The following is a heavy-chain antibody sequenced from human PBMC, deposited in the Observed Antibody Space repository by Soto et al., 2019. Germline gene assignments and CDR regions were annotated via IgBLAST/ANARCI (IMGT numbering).Heavy chain of an antibody. Sequence: ASVKVSCKASGYNISSYDIIWVRQAAGQGLEWMGWMDPNRGHSDSVQNFRGRVTMTRDTSTSTVYMELSSLRSEDTAVYYCARVYYDILTGWDHYYFDYWGQGTLVTVSS. CDR1: GYNISSYD. CDR2: MDPNRGHS. J-gene: IGHJ4*02. V-gene: IGHV1-8*01. D-gene: IGHD3-9*01. CDR3: ARVYYDILTGWDHYYFDY.